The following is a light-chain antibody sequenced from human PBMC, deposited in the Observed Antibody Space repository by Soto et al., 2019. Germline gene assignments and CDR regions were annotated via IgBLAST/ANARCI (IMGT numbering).Light chain of an antibody. V-gene: IGKV1-16*01. CDR3: QQCATYPFT. J-gene: IGKJ3*01. Sequence: DIQMTQSPSSLSASVGDRVTITCRASQDISNSLAWFQQKPGKVPKSLIFATSNLQSGVPSRFSGSRSGTDFTLTISSLQPEDFATYSCQQCATYPFTFGPGTTVDIK. CDR1: QDISNS. CDR2: ATS.